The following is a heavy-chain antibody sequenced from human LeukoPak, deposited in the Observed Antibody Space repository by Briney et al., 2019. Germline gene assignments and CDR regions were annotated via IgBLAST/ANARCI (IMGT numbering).Heavy chain of an antibody. D-gene: IGHD2-15*01. CDR2: INHSGST. CDR1: GGSFSGYY. Sequence: PSETLSLTCAVYGGSFSGYYWSWIRQPPGKGLEWIGEINHSGSTNYNPSPKSRVTISVDSSKNQFSLKLSSVTAADTAVYYCARGVCSGGSCYTFDYWGQGTLVTVSS. V-gene: IGHV4-34*01. J-gene: IGHJ4*02. CDR3: ARGVCSGGSCYTFDY.